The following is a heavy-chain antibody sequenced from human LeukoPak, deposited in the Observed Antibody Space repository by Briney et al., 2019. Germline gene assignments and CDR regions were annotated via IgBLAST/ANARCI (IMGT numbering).Heavy chain of an antibody. CDR1: GYTFTSYG. CDR2: ISAYNGNT. CDR3: ARDFRYNWRYPPPGGH. Sequence: ASVKVSCKASGYTFTSYGSSWVRQAPGQGLGWMGWISAYNGNTNLAQKLQGRVTMTTDTSTTTVYLEVRRLRSDDTAAYYCARDFRYNWRYPPPGGHWGQGTLVTVSS. V-gene: IGHV1-18*01. D-gene: IGHD1-20*01. J-gene: IGHJ4*02.